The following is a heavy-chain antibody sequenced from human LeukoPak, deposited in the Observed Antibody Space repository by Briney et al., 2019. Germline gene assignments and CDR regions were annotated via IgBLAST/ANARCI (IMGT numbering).Heavy chain of an antibody. D-gene: IGHD1-26*01. V-gene: IGHV3-30*02. J-gene: IGHJ4*02. CDR3: AKDQGGSYSESFDY. CDR2: IRYDRSNK. Sequence: GGSLSLSCAASGFTFSSYGMHWVRQAPGKGLEWVAFIRYDRSNKYYADSVKGRFTISRDNSKNTMYLQMNSLRAEDTAVYYSAKDQGGSYSESFDYWRQGTLVTVSS. CDR1: GFTFSSYG.